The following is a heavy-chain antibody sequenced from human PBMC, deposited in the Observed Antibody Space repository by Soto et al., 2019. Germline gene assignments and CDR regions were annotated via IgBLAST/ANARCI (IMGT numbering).Heavy chain of an antibody. D-gene: IGHD3-10*01. J-gene: IGHJ3*02. V-gene: IGHV5-51*01. CDR3: ARVGWFGELFPLWAFDI. Sequence: ASVKVSCKGSGYSFTSYWIGWVRQMPGKGLEWMGIIYPGDSDTRYSPSFQGQVTISADKSISTAYLQWSSLKASDTAMYYCARVGWFGELFPLWAFDIWGQGTMVTVSS. CDR1: GYSFTSYW. CDR2: IYPGDSDT.